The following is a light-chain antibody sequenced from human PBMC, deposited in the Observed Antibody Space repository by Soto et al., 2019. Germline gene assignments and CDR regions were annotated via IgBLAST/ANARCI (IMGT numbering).Light chain of an antibody. Sequence: QSALAQPASESGSPGQSITISCTGTSSDVGAYNYVSWYQQQSGKAPKLMIHEVSNRPSGVSNRFSGSKSGNTASLTISGLQAEDEADYYCSSYTTSRAYVFGIGTKVTVL. CDR2: EVS. CDR1: SSDVGAYNY. J-gene: IGLJ1*01. V-gene: IGLV2-14*01. CDR3: SSYTTSRAYV.